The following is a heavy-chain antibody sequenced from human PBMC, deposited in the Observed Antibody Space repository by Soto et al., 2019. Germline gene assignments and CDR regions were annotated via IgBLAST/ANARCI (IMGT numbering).Heavy chain of an antibody. D-gene: IGHD6-13*01. J-gene: IGHJ1*01. CDR3: ARDPKPVVAAAGTLEYSQH. CDR2: IISSSSYI. CDR1: GFTFSSYS. Sequence: GGSLRLSCQASGFTFSSYSMNWVRQAPGKGLDWVSSIISSSSYIYYAASVKGRFTISRDNAKNSLYLQMNSLRAEDTAVYYCARDPKPVVAAAGTLEYSQHWCQGILVTVSS. V-gene: IGHV3-21*01.